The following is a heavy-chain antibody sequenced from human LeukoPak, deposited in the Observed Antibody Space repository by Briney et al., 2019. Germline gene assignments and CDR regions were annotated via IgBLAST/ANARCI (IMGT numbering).Heavy chain of an antibody. CDR1: GGSISTYY. Sequence: SETLSLTCTVSGGSISTYYWSWIRQPPEKGLEWIGYVYYSGSTNYNPSLKSRVTVSADTSKNQFSLRLSSVTAADTGVYYCARGLNNRKSGRRFDVFEIWGQGTMVTVSS. CDR2: VYYSGST. J-gene: IGHJ3*02. V-gene: IGHV4-59*01. D-gene: IGHD1-14*01. CDR3: ARGLNNRKSGRRFDVFEI.